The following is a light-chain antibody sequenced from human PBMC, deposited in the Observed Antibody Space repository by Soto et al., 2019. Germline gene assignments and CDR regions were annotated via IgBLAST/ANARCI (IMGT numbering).Light chain of an antibody. CDR2: AAS. CDR3: QQSYRTPKYT. J-gene: IGKJ2*01. Sequence: DIQMTQSPSSLSASVGDRVIITCRASQNIRSYLNWYQQKPGKAPKLLIHAASSLHTGVPPRFSGSGSGTDFTLIISSLQPEDFATYYCQQSYRTPKYTFGQGTKLEIK. V-gene: IGKV1-39*01. CDR1: QNIRSY.